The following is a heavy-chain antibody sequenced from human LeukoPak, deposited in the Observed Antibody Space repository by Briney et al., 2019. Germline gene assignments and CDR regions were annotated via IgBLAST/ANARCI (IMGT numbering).Heavy chain of an antibody. V-gene: IGHV4-59*01. CDR3: ARGAIFGVVTNAFDI. Sequence: SETLSLTCTVSGGSISSYYWSWIRQPPGKGLEWIGYIYYSGSTNYNPSLKSRVTISLDTSKNQFSLKLSSVTAADTAVYYCARGAIFGVVTNAFDIWGQGTMVTVCS. J-gene: IGHJ3*02. CDR2: IYYSGST. CDR1: GGSISSYY. D-gene: IGHD3-3*01.